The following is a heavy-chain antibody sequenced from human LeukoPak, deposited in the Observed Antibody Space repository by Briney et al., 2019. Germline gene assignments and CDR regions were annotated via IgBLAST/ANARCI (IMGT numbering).Heavy chain of an antibody. Sequence: AASVKVSCKASGYTFTSYGISWVRQAPGQGLEWMGWISAYNGNTNYAQKLQGRVTMTTDTSTSTAYMELRSLRSDDTAVYYCARDPGRCSGGSCSGGMDVWGQGTTVTVSS. CDR1: GYTFTSYG. J-gene: IGHJ6*02. V-gene: IGHV1-18*01. CDR3: ARDPGRCSGGSCSGGMDV. D-gene: IGHD2-15*01. CDR2: ISAYNGNT.